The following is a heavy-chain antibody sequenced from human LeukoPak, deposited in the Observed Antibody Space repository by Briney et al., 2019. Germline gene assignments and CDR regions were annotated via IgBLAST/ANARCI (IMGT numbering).Heavy chain of an antibody. CDR1: GFTFDDYA. Sequence: PGGSLRLSCAASGFTFDDYALTWVRQGPGKGLEWVSRIHWDGVTTTYADSVKGRFTISRDNTKNSLYLQMHSLRAEDTAFYHCARVAYPLRFIDFWGQGTLVTVSS. CDR3: ARVAYPLRFIDF. D-gene: IGHD3-3*01. V-gene: IGHV3-20*01. J-gene: IGHJ4*02. CDR2: IHWDGVTT.